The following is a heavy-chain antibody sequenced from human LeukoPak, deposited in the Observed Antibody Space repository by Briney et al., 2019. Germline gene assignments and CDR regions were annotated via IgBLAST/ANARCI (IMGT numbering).Heavy chain of an antibody. CDR3: ARVSRGNSVGGDY. CDR2: IYYSGST. J-gene: IGHJ4*02. CDR1: GGSISTYF. V-gene: IGHV4-59*01. Sequence: SETLSLTCTVPGGSISTYFWSWIRQPPGKGPEWIGYIYYSGSTNYNPSLKSRVTISLDTSKNQFSLKLSSVTAADTAMYYCARVSRGNSVGGDYWGQGTLVTVSS. D-gene: IGHD4-23*01.